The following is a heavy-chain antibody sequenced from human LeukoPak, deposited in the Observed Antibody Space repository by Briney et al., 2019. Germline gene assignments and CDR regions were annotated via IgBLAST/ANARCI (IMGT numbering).Heavy chain of an antibody. J-gene: IGHJ4*02. CDR1: GFTFSSYA. CDR3: AKDRRYYDSSGLDY. D-gene: IGHD3-22*01. V-gene: IGHV3-30*04. Sequence: GRSLRLSCAASGFTFSSYAMHWVRQAPGKGLEWVAVISYDGSNKYYADSVKGRFTISRDNSKNTLYLQMNSLRAEDTAVYYCAKDRRYYDSSGLDYWGQGTLVTVSS. CDR2: ISYDGSNK.